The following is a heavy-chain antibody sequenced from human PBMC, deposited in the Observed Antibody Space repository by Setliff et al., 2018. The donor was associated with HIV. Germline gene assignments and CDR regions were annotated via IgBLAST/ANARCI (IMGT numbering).Heavy chain of an antibody. CDR2: INHSGST. J-gene: IGHJ6*03. CDR1: GGSFTDYY. D-gene: IGHD1-26*01. V-gene: IGHV4-34*01. CDR3: ARGARLLAAYSDRWDYFYMAV. Sequence: PSETLSLTCAVFGGSFTDYYWIWIRQPPGKGLEWIGEINHSGSTHYNPSPKSRFIISVDTSKNQFSLKVNSMTAADTAVYYCARGARLLAAYSDRWDYFYMAVWGKGTTVTVSS.